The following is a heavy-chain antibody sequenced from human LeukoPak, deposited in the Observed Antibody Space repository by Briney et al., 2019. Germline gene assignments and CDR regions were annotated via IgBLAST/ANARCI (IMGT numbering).Heavy chain of an antibody. CDR2: ISPNSGGT. J-gene: IGHJ2*01. V-gene: IGHV1-2*02. CDR1: GYTFTGFY. CDR3: AIQPWGSGNNWYFDL. D-gene: IGHD7-27*01. Sequence: ASVKVSCKPSGYTFTGFYIHWVRQAPGQGLEWMGWISPNSGGTDYAQGFQGRVTMTRDTSISTAYMELSSLRSDDTAVYYCAIQPWGSGNNWYFDLWGRGTLVTVSS.